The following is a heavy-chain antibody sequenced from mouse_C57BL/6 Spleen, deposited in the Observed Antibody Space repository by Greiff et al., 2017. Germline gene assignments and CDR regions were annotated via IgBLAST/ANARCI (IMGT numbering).Heavy chain of an antibody. J-gene: IGHJ4*01. CDR2: IWRGGST. CDR1: GFSLTSYG. D-gene: IGHD2-4*01. Sequence: VQLQQSGPGLVQPSQSLSITCTVSGFSLTSYGVHWVRQSPGKGLEWLGVIWRGGSTDYNAAFMSRLSITKDNSKSQVFFKMNSLQADDTAIYYCAKNTIYYDYDEGDAMDYWGQGTSVTVSS. CDR3: AKNTIYYDYDEGDAMDY. V-gene: IGHV2-5*01.